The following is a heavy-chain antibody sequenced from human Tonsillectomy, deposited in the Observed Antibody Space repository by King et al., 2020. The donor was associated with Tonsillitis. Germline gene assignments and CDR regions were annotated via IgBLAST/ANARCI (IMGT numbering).Heavy chain of an antibody. CDR3: ARDITYYYDRSGPWYYYYYGMDV. V-gene: IGHV3-30*04. CDR2: ISYDGSNK. Sequence: VQLVESGGGVVQPGRSLRLSCAASGFTFSSYAMHWVRQAPGKGLEWVAVISYDGSNKYYADSVKGRFTISRDNSKNTLYLQMNSLRAEDTAVYYCARDITYYYDRSGPWYYYYYGMDVWGQGTTVTVSS. CDR1: GFTFSSYA. D-gene: IGHD3-22*01. J-gene: IGHJ6*02.